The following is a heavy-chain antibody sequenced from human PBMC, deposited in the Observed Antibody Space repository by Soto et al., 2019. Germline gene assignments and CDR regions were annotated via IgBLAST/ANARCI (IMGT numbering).Heavy chain of an antibody. CDR3: AKGGYYSLFDI. Sequence: GGSLRLSCAASGFTFSSYAMSWVRQAPGKGLEWVSAISGSGGSTYYADSVKGRFTISRDNSNNTLSLQMHILRVEDTAVYFCAKGGYYSLFDIWGQGTMVTVSS. J-gene: IGHJ3*02. D-gene: IGHD3-16*01. CDR1: GFTFSSYA. CDR2: ISGSGGST. V-gene: IGHV3-23*01.